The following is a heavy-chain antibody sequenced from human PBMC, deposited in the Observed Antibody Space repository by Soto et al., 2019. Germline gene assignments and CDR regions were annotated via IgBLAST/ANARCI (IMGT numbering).Heavy chain of an antibody. CDR3: ARDSNSQNCFDP. CDR2: IYYSGTT. V-gene: IGHV4-59*01. J-gene: IGHJ5*02. CDR1: GGSISNYY. Sequence: SETLSLTCTVSGGSISNYYWSWIRQPPGKGLEWIGYIYYSGTTNYNPSLKSRLSISVDTSKNQFSLKLSSVTAADTAVYYCARDSNSQNCFDPCGPGPLLTVST. D-gene: IGHD6-13*01.